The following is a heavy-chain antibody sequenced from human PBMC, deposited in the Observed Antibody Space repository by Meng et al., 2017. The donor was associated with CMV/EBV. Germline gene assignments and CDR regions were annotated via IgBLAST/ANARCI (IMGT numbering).Heavy chain of an antibody. J-gene: IGHJ4*02. V-gene: IGHV1-2*02. Sequence: QVQLVQSGAELRKPGASVKVSCKASGDTFTDYYMHWVRQAPGQGLEWMGCINPNSGDTNYAQKFQGRVTMTRDTSISTAYMELSRLRSDDTAVYYCALAEYSSSLFDYWGQGTLVTVSS. CDR3: ALAEYSSSLFDY. CDR1: GDTFTDYY. D-gene: IGHD6-13*01. CDR2: INPNSGDT.